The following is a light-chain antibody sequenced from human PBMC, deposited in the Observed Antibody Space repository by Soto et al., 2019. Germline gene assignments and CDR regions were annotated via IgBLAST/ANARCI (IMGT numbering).Light chain of an antibody. Sequence: DIQMTQSPSTLSASVGDRVTITCRASQTISSWLAWYQQKPGKAPDLLIYDASSLQDGVPSRFSGRGSGTEFTLSISSLQTDDFATYFCQQYITFPYTFGQGTKLEIK. CDR1: QTISSW. CDR3: QQYITFPYT. V-gene: IGKV1-5*01. CDR2: DAS. J-gene: IGKJ2*01.